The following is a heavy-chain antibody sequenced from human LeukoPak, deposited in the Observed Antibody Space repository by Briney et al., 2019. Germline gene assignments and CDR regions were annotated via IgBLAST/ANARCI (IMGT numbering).Heavy chain of an antibody. D-gene: IGHD1-26*01. V-gene: IGHV4-4*07. CDR3: ARERDLLYYYYMDV. J-gene: IGHJ6*03. Sequence: SETLSLTCTVSGGSISSYYWSWIRQPAGKGLEWIGRIYTSGSTNYNPSLKSRVTMSVDTSKNQFSLKLTSVTAADKAVYYCARERDLLYYYYMDVWGKGTTVTVSS. CDR1: GGSISSYY. CDR2: IYTSGST.